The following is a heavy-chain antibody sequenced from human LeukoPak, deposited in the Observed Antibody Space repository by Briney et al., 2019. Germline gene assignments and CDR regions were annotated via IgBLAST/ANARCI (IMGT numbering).Heavy chain of an antibody. J-gene: IGHJ4*02. CDR1: GFNFRIHD. V-gene: IGHV3-23*01. CDR2: ISGRNTGT. Sequence: GGSLRLSCAASGFNFRIHDMSWVRQAPGKGLEWVSTISGRNTGTYYADSVKGRFTISRDNSKNTLYLQMNSLRAEDTAVYYCAKDTPGITMVRGVIIGGVDYWGQGTLVTVSS. D-gene: IGHD3-10*01. CDR3: AKDTPGITMVRGVIIGGVDY.